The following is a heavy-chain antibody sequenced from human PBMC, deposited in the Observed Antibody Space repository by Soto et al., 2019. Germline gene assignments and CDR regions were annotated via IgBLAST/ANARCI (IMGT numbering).Heavy chain of an antibody. D-gene: IGHD3-3*02. J-gene: IGHJ6*02. V-gene: IGHV3-21*01. CDR3: ARDRSPQIRGGGMDV. CDR2: ISSSTTYI. CDR1: GFPFISYP. Sequence: EVQLVESGGGLVKPGGSLGLSCEASGFPFISYPWNWVGRAPGKGLEWVSSISSSTTYIYYADSVKGRFTISRDNAKNSLHLQMNSLRAEDTAVYYCARDRSPQIRGGGMDVWGQGTTVTVSS.